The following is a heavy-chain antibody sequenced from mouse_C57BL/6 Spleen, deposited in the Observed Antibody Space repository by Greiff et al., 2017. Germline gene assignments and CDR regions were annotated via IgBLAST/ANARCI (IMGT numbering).Heavy chain of an antibody. J-gene: IGHJ2*01. Sequence: QVQLKQSGPELVKPGASVKISCKASGYAFSSSWMNWVKQRPGTGLEWIGRIYPGDGDTNYNGKFKGKATLTADKSSSTAYMQLSSLTSADAAVYFCARAGDGYYVFDYWGQGTTLTVSS. CDR3: ARAGDGYYVFDY. CDR2: IYPGDGDT. D-gene: IGHD2-3*01. CDR1: GYAFSSSW. V-gene: IGHV1-82*01.